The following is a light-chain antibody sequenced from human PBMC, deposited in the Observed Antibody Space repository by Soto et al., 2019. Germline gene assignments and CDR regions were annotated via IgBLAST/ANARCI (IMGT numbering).Light chain of an antibody. CDR1: PSVSSSY. Sequence: EAVLTQSPGTLSLSPGERAALSCRASPSVSSSYLAWYQQKPGQAPSLLIYGAANRATGIPDRFSGSGSGTDFTLTISRREPEDFAVYYCQQYGTSHTFGQGTKLEIK. J-gene: IGKJ2*01. CDR3: QQYGTSHT. V-gene: IGKV3-20*01. CDR2: GAA.